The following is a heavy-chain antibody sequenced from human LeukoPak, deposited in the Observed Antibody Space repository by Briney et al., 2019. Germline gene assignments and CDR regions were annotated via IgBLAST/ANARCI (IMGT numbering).Heavy chain of an antibody. D-gene: IGHD4-23*01. J-gene: IGHJ4*02. CDR1: GLMVTGSW. V-gene: IGHV3-7*01. CDR3: ARGRPHGNDY. CDR2: INPDGNGK. Sequence: PGGSLRLSCAASGLMVTGSWMNWIRQAPGKGLEWVASINPDGNGKGYVDSVRGRFSISRDNAKNTLYLQMNSLRVEDTAVYYCARGRPHGNDYWGQGTLVTVSS.